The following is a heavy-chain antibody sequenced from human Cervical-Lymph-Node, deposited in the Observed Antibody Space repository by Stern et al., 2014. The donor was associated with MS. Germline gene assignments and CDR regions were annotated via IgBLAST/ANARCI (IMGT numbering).Heavy chain of an antibody. CDR1: GGTFTRNA. CDR3: ARTHYSGGNIHYPDY. CDR2: ITPIFGTS. Sequence: QVQLGQSGAEVKKPGSSVKVSCQAPGGTFTRNAISWVRQAPGQALEWMGGITPIFGTSIYAEKFQGRITINADQTTTKAYLELSSLKSEDTAVYYCARTHYSGGNIHYPDYWCQGTLVTVSS. J-gene: IGHJ4*02. D-gene: IGHD2-8*02. V-gene: IGHV1-69*01.